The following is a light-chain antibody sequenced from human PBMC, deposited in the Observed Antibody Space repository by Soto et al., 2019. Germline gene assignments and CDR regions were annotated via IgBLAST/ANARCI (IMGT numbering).Light chain of an antibody. CDR2: SND. J-gene: IGLJ2*01. V-gene: IGLV1-44*01. CDR1: TSNIGSNT. Sequence: QSVLTQPPSASGTPGQRVTISCSGSTSNIGSNTVNWYQHLPGTAPKLLISSNDQRSSGVPGRFSGSKSGTSASLAISGLQSDDEADYYCTAWDDSLNGLVFGGGTKLTVL. CDR3: TAWDDSLNGLV.